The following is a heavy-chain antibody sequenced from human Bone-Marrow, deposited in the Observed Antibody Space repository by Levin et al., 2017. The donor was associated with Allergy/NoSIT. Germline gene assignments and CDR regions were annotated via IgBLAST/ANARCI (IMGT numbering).Heavy chain of an antibody. V-gene: IGHV3-30*18. CDR2: ISYDGGNK. J-gene: IGHJ6*02. CDR1: GFTFSTYG. CDR3: AKVTVGARSTYYDYAMDV. Sequence: GSLRLSCAASGFTFSTYGMHWVRQAPGKGLEWVAIISYDGGNKYYADSVKGRFTISRDNSKNTLYLQMNSLRAEDTAVYYCAKVTVGARSTYYDYAMDVWGQGTTVTVSS. D-gene: IGHD1-26*01.